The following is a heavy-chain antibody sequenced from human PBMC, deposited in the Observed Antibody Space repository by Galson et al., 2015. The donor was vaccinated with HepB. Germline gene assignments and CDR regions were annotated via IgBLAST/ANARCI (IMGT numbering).Heavy chain of an antibody. Sequence: ETLSLPCAVSGDSISNDRWWRWVRQPPGEGLEWIGEAYHSGGTNYRPSLKSRVTISVVKSKNQFSLKLTSVTAADTAVYYCARAKEGRGYFDYWGQGTLVTVSS. J-gene: IGHJ4*02. CDR1: GDSISNDRW. V-gene: IGHV4-4*02. D-gene: IGHD3-10*01. CDR3: ARAKEGRGYFDY. CDR2: AYHSGGT.